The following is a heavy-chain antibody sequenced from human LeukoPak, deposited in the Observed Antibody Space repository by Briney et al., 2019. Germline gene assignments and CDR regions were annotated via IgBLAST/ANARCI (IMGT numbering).Heavy chain of an antibody. CDR2: IKQDGSEN. CDR3: ARDKAEGPSRLDN. V-gene: IGHV3-7*01. CDR1: GFTFSSYW. D-gene: IGHD2-2*01. J-gene: IGHJ4*02. Sequence: PGGSLRLSCADSGFTFSSYWMSWVRQAPGKGLEWVANIKQDGSENYYVDSVKGRFTISRDNAKNSLYLQMSGLRAEDTALYYCARDKAEGPSRLDNWGQGTLVTVSS.